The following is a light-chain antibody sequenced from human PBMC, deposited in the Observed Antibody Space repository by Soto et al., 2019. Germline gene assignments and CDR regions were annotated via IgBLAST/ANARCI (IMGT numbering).Light chain of an antibody. CDR1: SGSVSTSYY. J-gene: IGLJ3*02. CDR3: VLYMGSGTWV. CDR2: NTN. V-gene: IGLV8-61*01. Sequence: QTVVTQEPSFSVSPGRTATLTCGLSSGSVSTSYYPSWYQQTPGQAPRTLIYNTNTRSSGVPDRFSGSILGNKAALTITGAQADDESDYYCVLYMGSGTWVFGGGTKVTVL.